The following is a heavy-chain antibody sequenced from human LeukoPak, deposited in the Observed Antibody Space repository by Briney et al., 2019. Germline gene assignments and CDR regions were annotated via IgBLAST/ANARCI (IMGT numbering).Heavy chain of an antibody. J-gene: IGHJ4*02. V-gene: IGHV4-59*01. CDR2: IYYSGST. Sequence: SETLSLTCTVPGGSISSYYWSWIRQPPGKGLEWIGYIYYSGSTNYNPSLKSRVTISVDTSKNQFSLKLSSVTAADTAVYYCARGPFLPFDYWGQGTLVTVSS. CDR3: ARGPFLPFDY. CDR1: GGSISSYY.